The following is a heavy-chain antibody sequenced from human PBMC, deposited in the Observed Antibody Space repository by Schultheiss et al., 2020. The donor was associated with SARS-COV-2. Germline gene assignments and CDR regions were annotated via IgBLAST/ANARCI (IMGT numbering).Heavy chain of an antibody. J-gene: IGHJ4*02. D-gene: IGHD6-19*01. Sequence: GESLKISCAASGFTFSSYWMSWVRQAPGKGLEWVANIKQDGSEKYYVDSVKGRFTISRDNAKNSLYLQMNSLRAEDTAVYYCARDGLYSSGWHYYFDYWGQGTLVTVSS. CDR2: IKQDGSEK. CDR1: GFTFSSYW. CDR3: ARDGLYSSGWHYYFDY. V-gene: IGHV3-7*03.